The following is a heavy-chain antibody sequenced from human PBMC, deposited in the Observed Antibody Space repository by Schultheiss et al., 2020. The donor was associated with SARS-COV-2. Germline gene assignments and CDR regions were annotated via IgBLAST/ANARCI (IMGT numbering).Heavy chain of an antibody. V-gene: IGHV1-18*01. CDR2: ISAYNGNT. CDR3: ARGDTAMVNWYFDL. Sequence: ASVKVSCKASGYTFTSYGISWVRQAPGQGLEWMGWISAYNGNTNYAQKLQGRVTMTTDTSTSTAYMELTRLSSDDTAIYYCARGDTAMVNWYFDLWGRGTLVTVSS. D-gene: IGHD5-18*01. CDR1: GYTFTSYG. J-gene: IGHJ2*01.